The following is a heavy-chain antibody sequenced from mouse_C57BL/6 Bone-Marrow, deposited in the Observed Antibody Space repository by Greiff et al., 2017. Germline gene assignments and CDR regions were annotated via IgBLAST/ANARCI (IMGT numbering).Heavy chain of an antibody. CDR1: GYTFTSYW. Sequence: QVQLQQPGAELVMPGASVKLSCKASGYTFTSYWMHWVKQRPGQGLEWIGEIDPSDSYTNYNQKFKGKSTLTVDNSSSTAYMQLSSLTSEDSAVYYCAKASSYYGSSYGFAYWGQGTLVTVSA. CDR2: IDPSDSYT. J-gene: IGHJ3*01. D-gene: IGHD1-1*01. CDR3: AKASSYYGSSYGFAY. V-gene: IGHV1-69*01.